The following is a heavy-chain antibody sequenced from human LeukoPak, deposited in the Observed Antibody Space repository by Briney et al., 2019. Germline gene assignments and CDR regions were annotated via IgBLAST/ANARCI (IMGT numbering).Heavy chain of an antibody. CDR2: ISYDGSNK. CDR1: GFTFSSYG. V-gene: IGHV3-30*18. J-gene: IGHJ3*02. CDR3: AKDQDITIFGVVIHDAFDI. Sequence: GGSLRLSCAASGFTFSSYGMHWVRQAPGKGLERVAVISYDGSNKYYADSVKGRFTISRDNSKNTLYLQMNSLRAEDTAVYYCAKDQDITIFGVVIHDAFDIWGQGTMVTVSS. D-gene: IGHD3-3*01.